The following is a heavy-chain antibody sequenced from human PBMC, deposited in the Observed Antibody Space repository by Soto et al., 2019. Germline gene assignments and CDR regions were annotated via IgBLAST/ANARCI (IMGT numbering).Heavy chain of an antibody. CDR2: INPNSGVT. D-gene: IGHD5-12*01. CDR3: ARESGGATATLGYYYFYLDV. V-gene: IGHV1-2*04. CDR1: GDTFTGYY. Sequence: QVQLVQSGAEVKKPGASVTVSCRASGDTFTGYYMHWVRQAPGQGLDWMAWINPNSGVTKYSQKFQGCVVMTRDTPIRKVYMQLRSLRSDDPAAYYCARESGGATATLGYYYFYLDVWGTGTKVTVSS. J-gene: IGHJ6*03.